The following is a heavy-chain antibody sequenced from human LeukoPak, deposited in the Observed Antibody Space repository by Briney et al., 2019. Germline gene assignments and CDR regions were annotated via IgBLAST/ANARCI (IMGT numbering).Heavy chain of an antibody. Sequence: GGSLRLSCAASGFSISTYAMSWVRQAPGKGLEWVSGISSSGDTIYYADPVKGRFTVSRDNAENSLYLQMNSLRAEDTATYYCARQGSEIDYWGQGTLVTVSS. V-gene: IGHV3-11*01. J-gene: IGHJ4*02. CDR1: GFSISTYA. CDR2: ISSSGDTI. CDR3: ARQGSEIDY.